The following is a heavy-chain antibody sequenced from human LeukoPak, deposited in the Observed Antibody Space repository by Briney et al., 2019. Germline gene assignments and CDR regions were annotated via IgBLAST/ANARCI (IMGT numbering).Heavy chain of an antibody. Sequence: ASVKVSCKASGYTFTSYDINWVRQATGQGLEWMGWMNPNSGNTGYAQKFQGRVTMTRDMSTSTDYMELNSLRSEDTAIYYCARDNSVGDNAWWFDPWGQGTLVTVSS. V-gene: IGHV1-8*02. CDR1: GYTFTSYD. CDR3: ARDNSVGDNAWWFDP. D-gene: IGHD1-26*01. CDR2: MNPNSGNT. J-gene: IGHJ5*02.